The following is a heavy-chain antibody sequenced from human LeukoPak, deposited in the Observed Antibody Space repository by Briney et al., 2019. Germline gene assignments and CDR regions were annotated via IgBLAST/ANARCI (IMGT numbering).Heavy chain of an antibody. D-gene: IGHD1-20*01. CDR3: ARRITGTLAPIDR. J-gene: IGHJ5*02. Sequence: SETLSLTCAVSGGAISSSNWWTWVRQPPGQGLEWIGEVYHGGNTNYNPSLKSRVTISVDKSENQFSLTLSSVTAADTAVYYCARRITGTLAPIDRWGQGTLVTVSS. CDR1: GGAISSSNW. CDR2: VYHGGNT. V-gene: IGHV4-4*02.